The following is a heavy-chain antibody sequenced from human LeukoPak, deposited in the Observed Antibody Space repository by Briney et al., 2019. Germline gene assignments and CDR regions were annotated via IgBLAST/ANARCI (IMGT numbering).Heavy chain of an antibody. J-gene: IGHJ6*02. CDR2: INPNTGGT. CDR3: ASTSSQEGMDV. V-gene: IGHV1-2*02. CDR1: GYTFTGYY. D-gene: IGHD6-6*01. Sequence: GASVKLSCKASGYTFTGYYMHWARQAPGQGLEWMGWINPNTGGTNYAQRFQGRVTMTRDTSISTAYMELSRLSSDDTAVYYCASTSSQEGMDVWGQGTTVTVSS.